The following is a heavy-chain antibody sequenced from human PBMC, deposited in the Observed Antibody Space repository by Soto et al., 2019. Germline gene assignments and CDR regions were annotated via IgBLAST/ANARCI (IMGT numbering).Heavy chain of an antibody. D-gene: IGHD3-22*01. CDR2: ITPMFGTP. Sequence: ASLKFSCKSSGGTFRRYTITWVRQGPGQGLEWMGGITPMFGTPNYAQKFRGRVTITADESTSTAYMELSSLRSEDTAMYFCARDGTLYDSRAYYYLYWGQGTLVTVAS. CDR3: ARDGTLYDSRAYYYLY. CDR1: GGTFRRYT. J-gene: IGHJ4*02. V-gene: IGHV1-69*13.